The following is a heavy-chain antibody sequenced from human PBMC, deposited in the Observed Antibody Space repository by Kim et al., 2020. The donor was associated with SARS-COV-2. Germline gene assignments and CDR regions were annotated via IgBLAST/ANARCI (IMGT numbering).Heavy chain of an antibody. CDR3: ARRYYYDSSGYFGDLFYYFDY. Sequence: SETLSLTCTVSGGSISSSSYYWGWIRQPPGKGLEWIGSIYYSGSTYYNPSLKSRVTISVDTSKNQFSLKLSSVTAADTAVYYCARRYYYDSSGYFGDLFYYFDYWGQGTLVTVSS. V-gene: IGHV4-39*01. CDR1: GGSISSSSYY. J-gene: IGHJ4*02. CDR2: IYYSGST. D-gene: IGHD3-22*01.